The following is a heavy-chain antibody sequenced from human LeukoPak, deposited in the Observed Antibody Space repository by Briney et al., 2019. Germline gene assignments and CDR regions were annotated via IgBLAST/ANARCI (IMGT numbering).Heavy chain of an antibody. CDR1: GFTFSSYA. J-gene: IGHJ4*02. CDR2: ISGSGGST. CDR3: ATTFYDSSGYYYPPGY. Sequence: GGSLRLSCAASGFTFSSYAMSWVRQAPGKGLEWVSAISGSGGSTYYADSVKGRFTISRDNSKNTLYLQMNSLRAEDTAVYYCATTFYDSSGYYYPPGYWGQGTLATVSS. V-gene: IGHV3-23*01. D-gene: IGHD3-22*01.